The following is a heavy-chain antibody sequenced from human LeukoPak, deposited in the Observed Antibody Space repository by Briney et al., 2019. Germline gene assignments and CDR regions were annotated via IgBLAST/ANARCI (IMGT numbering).Heavy chain of an antibody. D-gene: IGHD4-17*01. CDR2: IRYDGSSK. V-gene: IGHV3-30*02. J-gene: IGHJ4*02. CDR3: VKGTTTVTAFVLDY. Sequence: GGSLRLSCTASGFSFSDYGMHWVRQAPGKGPEWVAFIRYDGSSKYYAVSVKGRFTISRDNSRNTLYLQMNSLRAEDTALYYCVKGTTTVTAFVLDYWGQGTLVTVSS. CDR1: GFSFSDYG.